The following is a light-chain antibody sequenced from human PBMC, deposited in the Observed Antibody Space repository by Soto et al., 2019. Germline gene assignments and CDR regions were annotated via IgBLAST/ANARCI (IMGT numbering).Light chain of an antibody. CDR2: LDSDGSH. CDR1: SGHTNYA. V-gene: IGLV4-69*01. J-gene: IGLJ2*01. Sequence: QLVLTQPPSASASLGASVRLTCTLSSGHTNYAIAWHQLQPEKGPRYLMKLDSDGSHTKGDGIPNRFSGSSSGAERYLTISSVQSDDEADYYCQTWDTGIVLFGGGTKLTVL. CDR3: QTWDTGIVL.